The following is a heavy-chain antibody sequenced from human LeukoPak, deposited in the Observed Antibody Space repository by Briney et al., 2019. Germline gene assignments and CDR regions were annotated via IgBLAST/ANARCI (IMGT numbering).Heavy chain of an antibody. J-gene: IGHJ4*02. CDR1: GFTFSSYA. D-gene: IGHD2-8*01. V-gene: IGHV3-23*01. CDR2: ITSRSTIT. Sequence: TGGSLRLSCAASGFTFSSYAMTWVRQAPGKGLDWVSTITSRSTITYHADSEKGRFTISRDNSKNTLYLQMDSLRAEDTAVYYCAKDNGAYVVFDSWGQGALVTVSS. CDR3: AKDNGAYVVFDS.